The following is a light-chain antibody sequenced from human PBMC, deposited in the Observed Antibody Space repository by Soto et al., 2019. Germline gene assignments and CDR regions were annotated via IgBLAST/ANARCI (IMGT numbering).Light chain of an antibody. CDR1: QSVNSD. CDR2: DAS. Sequence: EIVMTQSPATVPASPGERVTLSCRASQSVNSDLAWYQQTPGQAPRPLIYDASTRAAGVPARFSGSGSGAEFTLTITGLQPEDIATYSCQHCDSFWSFGQGTKVDIK. J-gene: IGKJ1*01. CDR3: QHCDSFWS. V-gene: IGKV3-15*01.